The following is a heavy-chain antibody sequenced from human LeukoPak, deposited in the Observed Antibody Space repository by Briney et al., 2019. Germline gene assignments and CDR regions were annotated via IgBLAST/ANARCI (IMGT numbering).Heavy chain of an antibody. J-gene: IGHJ4*02. D-gene: IGHD3-16*02. CDR1: GFTFSIYA. Sequence: GGSLRLSCAASGFTFSIYAMSWVRQAPGKGLEWVSTVSGSGHSTFYADSVKGRFTISRDNAKNSLYLQMNSLRAEDTAVYYCARGSATFGGVIVKSDYWGQGTLVTVSS. CDR3: ARGSATFGGVIVKSDY. V-gene: IGHV3-23*01. CDR2: VSGSGHST.